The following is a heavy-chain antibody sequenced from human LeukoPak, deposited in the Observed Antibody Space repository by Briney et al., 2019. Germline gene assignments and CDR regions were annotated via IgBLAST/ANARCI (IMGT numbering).Heavy chain of an antibody. CDR1: GYSFTSYW. D-gene: IGHD2-15*01. V-gene: IGHV5-10-1*01. CDR2: IDPSDSYT. Sequence: GESLKISCKGSGYSFTSYWISWVRQTPGKGLEWMGRIDPSDSYTNYSPSFQGHVTISADKSISTAYLQWSSLKASDTAMYYCARHCGGGSCYDYGMDVWGKGTTVTVSS. CDR3: ARHCGGGSCYDYGMDV. J-gene: IGHJ6*04.